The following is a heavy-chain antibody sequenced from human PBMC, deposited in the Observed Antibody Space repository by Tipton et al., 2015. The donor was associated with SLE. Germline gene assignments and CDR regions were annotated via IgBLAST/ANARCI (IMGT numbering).Heavy chain of an antibody. CDR3: ARRTSGYAPDY. D-gene: IGHD5-12*01. V-gene: IGHV4-61*09. CDR2: MYTTGDT. CDR1: GGSINSGSFY. Sequence: TLSLTCTVSGGSINSGSFYWSWIRQPAGKGLEWIGHMYTTGDTNYNPSLKSRVTISVDTSKNQFSLKLSSVTAADTAFYYCARRTSGYAPDYWGQGTLVTVSS. J-gene: IGHJ4*02.